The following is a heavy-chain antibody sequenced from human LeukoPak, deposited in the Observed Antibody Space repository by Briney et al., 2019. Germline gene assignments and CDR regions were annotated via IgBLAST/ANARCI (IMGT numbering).Heavy chain of an antibody. CDR2: ISSSSSYI. CDR1: GFTFSSYS. J-gene: IGHJ3*02. V-gene: IGHV3-21*01. Sequence: GGSLRLSCAASGFTFSSYSMNWVRQAPGKGLGWVSSISSSSSYIYYADSVKGRFTISRDNAKNSLYLQMNSLRAEDTAVYYCARDGSLPYDAFDIWGQGAMVTVSS. CDR3: ARDGSLPYDAFDI.